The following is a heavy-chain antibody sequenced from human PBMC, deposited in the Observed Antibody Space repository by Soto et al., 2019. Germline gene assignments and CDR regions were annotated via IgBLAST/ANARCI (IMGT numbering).Heavy chain of an antibody. D-gene: IGHD2-2*01. CDR1: GDIFTTYG. V-gene: IGHV1-18*01. Sequence: QVQLVQSGAEVKMPGASVKVSCKASGDIFTTYGISWVRQAPGQGLEWMGWISGSNDNTKYAQRFQGRVIMTADTSTSTAYMELRSLSSDDTAVYYCAREYCTTTSCYGVDFWGQGTPVTVSS. CDR2: ISGSNDNT. J-gene: IGHJ4*02. CDR3: AREYCTTTSCYGVDF.